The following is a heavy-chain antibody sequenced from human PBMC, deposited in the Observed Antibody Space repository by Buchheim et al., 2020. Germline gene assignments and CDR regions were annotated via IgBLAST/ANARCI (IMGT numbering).Heavy chain of an antibody. CDR2: MSYDGGST. J-gene: IGHJ4*02. V-gene: IGHV3-30-3*01. D-gene: IGHD5/OR15-5a*01. CDR3: ATGSRSGVSTKYAHDY. CDR1: QFTFSSHA. Sequence: QVQLVESGGDVVQPGRSLRLSCAASQFTFSSHAMHWVRQAPAKGLEWVAVMSYDGGSTMYAESVKGRFTISSDNSKNTLYLEMNSLRDEDTAVYYCATGSRSGVSTKYAHDYLGQGTL.